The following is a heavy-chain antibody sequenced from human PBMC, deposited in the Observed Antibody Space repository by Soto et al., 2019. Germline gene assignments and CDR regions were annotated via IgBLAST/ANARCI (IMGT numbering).Heavy chain of an antibody. J-gene: IGHJ4*02. CDR2: IIPLFGRA. D-gene: IGHD6-19*01. CDR1: GVTFSSET. V-gene: IGHV1-69*01. CDR3: ATELADNPVRPVDS. Sequence: QVQLVQSGAEVKKPGSSVKVSCKAAGVTFSSETISWVRQAPGQGLEWVGGIIPLFGRANYAQKLQGRVKITADEATSTLYIELSSLRSDDTAVYYCATELADNPVRPVDSWGQGTLVTVSS.